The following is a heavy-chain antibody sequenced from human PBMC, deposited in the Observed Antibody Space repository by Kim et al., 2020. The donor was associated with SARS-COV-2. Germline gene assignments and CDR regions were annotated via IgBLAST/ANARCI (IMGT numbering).Heavy chain of an antibody. CDR3: AKDGYGGYGLYYFDY. V-gene: IGHV3-23*01. Sequence: ANSVRGRFTTSRDNSQNTLYRQMSSRRAEDTAVYYCAKDGYGGYGLYYFDYWGRGTLVTVSS. J-gene: IGHJ4*02. D-gene: IGHD5-12*01.